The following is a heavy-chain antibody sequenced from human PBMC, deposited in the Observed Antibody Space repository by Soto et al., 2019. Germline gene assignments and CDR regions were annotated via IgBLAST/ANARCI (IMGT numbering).Heavy chain of an antibody. J-gene: IGHJ4*02. V-gene: IGHV4-34*01. D-gene: IGHD5-18*01. CDR2: INHSGST. Sequence: PSETLSLTCAVYGGSFSGYYWSWILQPPGQWLEWIGEINHSGSTNYNPSLKSRFTISVDTSKNQFSLKLSSVTAADTAVYYCARVGGRIQLWLHVGSFDYWGQGTLVTVSS. CDR3: ARVGGRIQLWLHVGSFDY. CDR1: GGSFSGYY.